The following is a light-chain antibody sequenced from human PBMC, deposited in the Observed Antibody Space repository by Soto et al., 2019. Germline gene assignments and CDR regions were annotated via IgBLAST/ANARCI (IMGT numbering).Light chain of an antibody. J-gene: IGLJ2*01. CDR3: SSYTSSSTKV. CDR1: SSDVGGYKY. CDR2: EVS. V-gene: IGLV2-14*01. Sequence: QSALTQPASVSGSPGQSITISCTGTSSDVGGYKYVSWYQQHPGKAPKLMIYEVSNRPSGFSNRFSGSKSGNTASLTISGLQAEDEDDYYCSSYTSSSTKVFGAGTKLTVL.